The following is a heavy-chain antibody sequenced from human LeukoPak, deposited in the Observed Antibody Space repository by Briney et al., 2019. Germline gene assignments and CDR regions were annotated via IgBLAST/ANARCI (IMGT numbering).Heavy chain of an antibody. CDR3: ARGYSSGYYGDY. CDR2: IWYDGSKK. J-gene: IGHJ4*02. Sequence: GGSLRLSCAASGFTFSSYGMLWVRQAPGKGLEWMAVIWYDGSKKFYADSVKGRFTISRDNSKNTLYLQMNSLRAEDTAVYYCARGYSSGYYGDYWGQGTLVTVSS. V-gene: IGHV3-33*01. CDR1: GFTFSSYG. D-gene: IGHD3-22*01.